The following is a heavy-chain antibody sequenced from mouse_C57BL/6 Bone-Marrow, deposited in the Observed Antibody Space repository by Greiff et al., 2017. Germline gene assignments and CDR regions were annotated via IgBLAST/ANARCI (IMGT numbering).Heavy chain of an antibody. CDR1: GYTFTSYG. Sequence: QVHVKQSGAELARPGASVKLSCKASGYTFTSYGISWVKQRTGQGLEWIGEIYPRSGNTYYNEKFKGKATLTADKSSSTAYMELRSLTSEDSAVYFCARSGFAWFAYWGQGTLVTVSA. V-gene: IGHV1-81*01. CDR2: IYPRSGNT. CDR3: ARSGFAWFAY. J-gene: IGHJ3*01.